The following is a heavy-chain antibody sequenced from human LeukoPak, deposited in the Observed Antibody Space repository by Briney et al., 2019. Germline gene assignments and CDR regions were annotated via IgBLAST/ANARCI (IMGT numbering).Heavy chain of an antibody. V-gene: IGHV6-1*01. CDR1: GGSVSSNSAA. D-gene: IGHD3-10*01. Sequence: SQTLSLTCGISGGSVSSNSAAWNWIRQSPSRGLEWLGRTYYRSKWYNGYALSVKSRITINPDTSKNQSSLHLNSVTPEVTAVYYCARSFNGDLDYWGQGTLVTVSS. CDR3: ARSFNGDLDY. CDR2: TYYRSKWYN. J-gene: IGHJ4*02.